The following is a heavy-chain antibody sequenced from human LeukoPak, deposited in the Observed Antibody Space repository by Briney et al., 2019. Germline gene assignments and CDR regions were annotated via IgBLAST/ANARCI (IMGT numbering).Heavy chain of an antibody. CDR1: GYSISCGYY. CDR2: IYHSAST. Sequence: PSVTLSRNCTGSGYSISCGYYWGWIRQPPGKGLEWIGRIYHSASTYYNPSLKSRVTMSADTSKSQFSLKLSSVTAADTAVYYCARAIDILTGYLADAFDIWGQGTMVTVSS. CDR3: ARAIDILTGYLADAFDI. J-gene: IGHJ3*02. D-gene: IGHD3-9*01. V-gene: IGHV4-38-2*02.